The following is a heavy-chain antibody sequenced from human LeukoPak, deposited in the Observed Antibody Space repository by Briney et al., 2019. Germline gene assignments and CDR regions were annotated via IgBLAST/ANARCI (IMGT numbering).Heavy chain of an antibody. Sequence: PSETLSLTCTVSGYSISSGYYWGWIRQTPGKGLVWIGSIYHSGSTYYNPSLKSRVTISVDTSKNQFSLKLSSVTAADTAVYYCARYAPGFYVPRWYFDLWGRGTLVTVSS. J-gene: IGHJ2*01. V-gene: IGHV4-38-2*02. CDR3: ARYAPGFYVPRWYFDL. CDR2: IYHSGST. CDR1: GYSISSGYY. D-gene: IGHD2-2*01.